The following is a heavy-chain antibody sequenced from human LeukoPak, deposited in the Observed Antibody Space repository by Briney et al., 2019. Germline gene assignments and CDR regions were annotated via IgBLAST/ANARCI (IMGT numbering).Heavy chain of an antibody. J-gene: IGHJ4*02. CDR2: IYYSGST. D-gene: IGHD6-13*01. CDR3: ARATYSSSWPYYFDY. CDR1: XX. V-gene: IGHV4-59*01. Sequence: XXWXXIRQXPGXGLEWIGYIYYSGSTNYNPSLKSRVTISVDTSKNQFSLKLSSVTAADTAVYYCARATYSSSWPYYFDYWGQGTLVTVSS.